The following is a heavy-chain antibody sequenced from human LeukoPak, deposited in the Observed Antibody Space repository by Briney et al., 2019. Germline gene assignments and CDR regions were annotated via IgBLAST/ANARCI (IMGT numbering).Heavy chain of an antibody. CDR2: ISTHNGDT. CDR3: ARGRRSTSRY. Sequence: ASVKVSCKASGYTFPNYGITWVRQAPGQGLEWMGWISTHNGDTNYAQNLQDRVTMTTDTSTSTAYMELRSLRSDDTAVYYCARGRRSTSRYWGQGTLVTVSS. V-gene: IGHV1-18*01. J-gene: IGHJ4*02. D-gene: IGHD2/OR15-2a*01. CDR1: GYTFPNYG.